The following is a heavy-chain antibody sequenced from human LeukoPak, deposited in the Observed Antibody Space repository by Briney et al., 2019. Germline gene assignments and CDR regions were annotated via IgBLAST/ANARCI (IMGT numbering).Heavy chain of an antibody. Sequence: GGSLRLSCAASGFTLSSNYMSWVRQAPGKGLEWVSVIYSGGSTYYADSVKGRFTISRDNSKNTLYLQMNSLRAEDTAVYYCARRPAGGYYYYGMDVWGQGTTVTVSS. CDR1: GFTLSSNY. CDR2: IYSGGST. J-gene: IGHJ6*02. V-gene: IGHV3-53*01. CDR3: ARRPAGGYYYYGMDV. D-gene: IGHD4-23*01.